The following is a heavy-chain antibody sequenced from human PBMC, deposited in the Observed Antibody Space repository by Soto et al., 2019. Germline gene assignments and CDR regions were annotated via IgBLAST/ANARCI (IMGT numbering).Heavy chain of an antibody. V-gene: IGHV1-18*01. J-gene: IGHJ6*02. CDR2: ISVYNGNT. CDR3: ARDTWTVEARPAYYGMDV. Sequence: GASVKVSCKASGYTFTSYGISWVRQAPGQGLEWMGWISVYNGNTNDAQKLQGRVTMTTDTSTSTAYMELRSLRSDDTAVYYCARDTWTVEARPAYYGMDVWGQGTTVTVSS. CDR1: GYTFTSYG. D-gene: IGHD6-6*01.